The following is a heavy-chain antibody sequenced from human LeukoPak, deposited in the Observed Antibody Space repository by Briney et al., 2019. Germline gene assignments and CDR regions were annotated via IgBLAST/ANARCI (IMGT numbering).Heavy chain of an antibody. V-gene: IGHV3-21*01. J-gene: IGHJ4*02. Sequence: PGGSLRLSCAASGFTFSSYSMNWVRQAPGKGLEWVSSISSSSSYIYYADSVKGRFTISRDNAKNSLYLQMNSLRAEDTAVYYCARDKTWIQLLSPGSYFDYWGQGTLVTVSS. CDR1: GFTFSSYS. CDR3: ARDKTWIQLLSPGSYFDY. D-gene: IGHD5-18*01. CDR2: ISSSSSYI.